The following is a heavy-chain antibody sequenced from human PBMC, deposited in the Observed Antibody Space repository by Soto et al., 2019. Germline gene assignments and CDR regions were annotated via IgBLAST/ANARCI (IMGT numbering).Heavy chain of an antibody. J-gene: IGHJ6*04. D-gene: IGHD3-16*01. V-gene: IGHV4-39*01. CDR3: ATHKPPGPSNYYNGREG. CDR2: IYYSGST. CDR1: GGSISSSSYY. Sequence: SETLSLTCTVCGGSISSSSYYWGWIRQPPGKGLEWIGSIYYSGSTYYNPSLKSRVTISVDTSKNQFSLKLSSVTAADTAVYYCATHKPPGPSNYYNGREGWGKGHRSTASS.